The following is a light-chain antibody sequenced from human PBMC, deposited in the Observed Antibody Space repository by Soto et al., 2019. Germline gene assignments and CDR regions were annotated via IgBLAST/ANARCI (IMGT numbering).Light chain of an antibody. V-gene: IGKV3-15*01. Sequence: EIEMTQSPATLSVSPGERATLSCRASQSVSSNLAWYQQKPGQAPRLLIYGASTRATGIPARFSGSGSGTEFTLTISSLQSEDFAVYYCQQYDNWPPVTFGQGTRLEIK. J-gene: IGKJ5*01. CDR2: GAS. CDR1: QSVSSN. CDR3: QQYDNWPPVT.